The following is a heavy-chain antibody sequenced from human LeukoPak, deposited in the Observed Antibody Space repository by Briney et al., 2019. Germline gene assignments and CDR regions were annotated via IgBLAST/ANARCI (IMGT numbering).Heavy chain of an antibody. Sequence: PGGSLRLSCAASGFTFDDYAMHWVRQALGKGPEWVSGISWNSGSIGYADSVKGRFTISRDNAKNSLYLQMNSLRAEDTALYYCAKEDYGDYPGNYGMDVWGQGTTVTVSS. CDR2: ISWNSGSI. CDR1: GFTFDDYA. J-gene: IGHJ6*02. CDR3: AKEDYGDYPGNYGMDV. V-gene: IGHV3-9*01. D-gene: IGHD4-17*01.